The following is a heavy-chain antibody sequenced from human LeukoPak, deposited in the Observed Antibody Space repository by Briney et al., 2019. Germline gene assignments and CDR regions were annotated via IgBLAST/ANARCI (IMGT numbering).Heavy chain of an antibody. CDR1: GGSISSSNW. CDR2: IYYSGST. J-gene: IGHJ4*02. D-gene: IGHD1-14*01. CDR3: ARASLTITGFDY. V-gene: IGHV4-4*02. Sequence: SETLSLTCAVSGGSISSSNWWSWVRQPPGKGLEWIGSIYYSGSTYYNPSLKSRVTISVDRSKNQFSLKLSSVTAADTAVYYCARASLTITGFDYWGQGTLVTVSS.